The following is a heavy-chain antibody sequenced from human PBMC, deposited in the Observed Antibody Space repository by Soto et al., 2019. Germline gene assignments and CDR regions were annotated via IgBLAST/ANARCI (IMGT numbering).Heavy chain of an antibody. Sequence: QLQLQESGSGLVKPSQTLSLTCAVSGGSISSGGYSWSWIRQPPGKGLEWIGYIYHSGSTYYNPSLKSRVSIAVDRSTHQFHLKLSSVTAADTAVYYCARAVPTLGLLSFDYWGQGTLVTVSS. CDR3: ARAVPTLGLLSFDY. D-gene: IGHD4-17*01. CDR2: IYHSGST. CDR1: GGSISSGGYS. V-gene: IGHV4-30-2*01. J-gene: IGHJ4*02.